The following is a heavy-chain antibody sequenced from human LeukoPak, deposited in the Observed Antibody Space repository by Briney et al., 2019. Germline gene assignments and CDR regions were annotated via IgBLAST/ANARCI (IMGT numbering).Heavy chain of an antibody. J-gene: IGHJ6*03. Sequence: ASVKVSCKASGYTFTSYDINWVRQATGQGLEWMGWMNPNSGNTGYAQKFQGRVTITRNTSISTAYMELSSLRSEDTAVYYCARKPRTAMGKYYYYYYMDVWGKGTTVTISS. D-gene: IGHD5-18*01. CDR3: ARKPRTAMGKYYYYYYMDV. CDR2: MNPNSGNT. V-gene: IGHV1-8*03. CDR1: GYTFTSYD.